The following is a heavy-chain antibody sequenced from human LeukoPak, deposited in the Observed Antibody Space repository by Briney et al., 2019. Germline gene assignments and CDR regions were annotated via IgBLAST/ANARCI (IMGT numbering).Heavy chain of an antibody. CDR1: GYTFTSYG. V-gene: IGHV1-18*01. D-gene: IGHD6-19*01. Sequence: GASVKVSCKASGYTFTSYGISWVRQAPGQGLERMGWISAYNGNTNYAQKLQGRVTMTTDTSTSTAYMELRSLRSDDTAVYYCARDPASSGWYVFSRGYGMDVWGQGTTVTVSS. J-gene: IGHJ6*02. CDR2: ISAYNGNT. CDR3: ARDPASSGWYVFSRGYGMDV.